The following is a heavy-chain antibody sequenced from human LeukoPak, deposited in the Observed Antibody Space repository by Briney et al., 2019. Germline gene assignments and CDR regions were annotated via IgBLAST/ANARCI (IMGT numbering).Heavy chain of an antibody. V-gene: IGHV3-9*01. CDR3: AKGLGWGQRRLVASTVPRELWFGELLTQRNNWFDP. D-gene: IGHD3-10*01. CDR1: GFTFDDYA. Sequence: PGRSLRLSCAASGFTFDDYAMHWVRQAPGKGLEWVSGTSWNSGSIGYADSVKGRFTISRDNAKNSLYLQMNSLRAEDTALYYCAKGLGWGQRRLVASTVPRELWFGELLTQRNNWFDPWGQGTLVTVSS. CDR2: TSWNSGSI. J-gene: IGHJ5*02.